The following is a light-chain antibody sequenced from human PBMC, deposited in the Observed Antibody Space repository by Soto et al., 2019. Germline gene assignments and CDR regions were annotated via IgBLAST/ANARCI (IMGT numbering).Light chain of an antibody. CDR2: WAS. Sequence: DTVMTQSPDSLAVSLGERATINCKSSQSVLYSSNNENYLAWYQQKAGQPPKLLIYWASSRESGVPDRFSGSGSGTDFTLTISSLQAEDVAVYYCQQYYSIPYTFGQGTKLEIK. CDR1: QSVLYSSNNENY. V-gene: IGKV4-1*01. CDR3: QQYYSIPYT. J-gene: IGKJ2*01.